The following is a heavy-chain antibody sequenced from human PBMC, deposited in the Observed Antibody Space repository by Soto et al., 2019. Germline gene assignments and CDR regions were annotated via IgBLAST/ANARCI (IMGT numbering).Heavy chain of an antibody. CDR1: GYTFTRYG. CDR2: ISTYYGKT. Sequence: GASVKVSCKASGYTFTRYGISWVRQAPGQGLEWMGWISTYYGKTNPAQKIQGRVTMTTDTSTSTAYMELRSLRSDDTAVYYCARGDLLTAYSLDYYDMDVWGQGTTVTVSS. V-gene: IGHV1-18*01. CDR3: ARGDLLTAYSLDYYDMDV. J-gene: IGHJ6*02. D-gene: IGHD3-9*01.